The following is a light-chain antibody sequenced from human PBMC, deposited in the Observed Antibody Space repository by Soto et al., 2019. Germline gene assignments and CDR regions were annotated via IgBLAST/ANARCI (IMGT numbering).Light chain of an antibody. CDR1: SSNIGAGYD. CDR2: GNT. V-gene: IGLV1-40*01. CDR3: QSYDSSLTVV. J-gene: IGLJ2*01. Sequence: QSVLTKPPSVSGAPGQSVTISCTGSSSNIGAGYDVHWYQQFPGTTPKFLIYGNTKRPSGVPDRFSASKSGTSAALDITGLQAEDEAEYFCQSYDSSLTVVFGGGTKLTVL.